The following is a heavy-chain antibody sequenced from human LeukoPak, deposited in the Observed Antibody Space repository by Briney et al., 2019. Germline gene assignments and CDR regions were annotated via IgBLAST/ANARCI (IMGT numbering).Heavy chain of an antibody. J-gene: IGHJ4*02. CDR2: IYYSGST. CDR3: ARVRGEMATDY. V-gene: IGHV4-59*01. D-gene: IGHD5-24*01. CDR1: GGSISSYY. Sequence: SETLSLTCTVSGGSISSYYWSWIRQPPGKGLEWIGYIYYSGSTNYNPSLKSRVTISVDTSRNQFSLKPSSVTAADTAVYYCARVRGEMATDYWGQGTLVTVSS.